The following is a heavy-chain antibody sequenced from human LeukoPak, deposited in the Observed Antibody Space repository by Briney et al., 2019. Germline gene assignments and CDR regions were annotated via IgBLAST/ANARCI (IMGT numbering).Heavy chain of an antibody. CDR3: ARYCGGDCYGLDV. J-gene: IGHJ6*02. CDR2: INQEGSEK. Sequence: PGGSLRLSCAASGFTFNSYWMSWVRQAPGTGLEWVANINQEGSEKHYIDSVKGRFTISRDNAKNSLYLEMNSLRAEDTAVYYCARYCGGDCYGLDVWGQGTAVTVSS. CDR1: GFTFNSYW. D-gene: IGHD2-21*01. V-gene: IGHV3-7*01.